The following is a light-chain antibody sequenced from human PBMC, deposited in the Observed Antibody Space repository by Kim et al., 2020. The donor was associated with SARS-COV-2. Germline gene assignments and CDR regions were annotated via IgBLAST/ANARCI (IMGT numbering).Light chain of an antibody. Sequence: GASDKRTCTLRSVHSSHAIAWHQKQPEKGPRYLMKLNSDGSHSKGDGIPDRFSGSSSGAERYLTISSLQSEDEADYYCQTWGTGMVFGGGTQLTVL. CDR3: QTWGTGMV. CDR2: LNSDGSH. CDR1: SVHSSHA. V-gene: IGLV4-69*01. J-gene: IGLJ2*01.